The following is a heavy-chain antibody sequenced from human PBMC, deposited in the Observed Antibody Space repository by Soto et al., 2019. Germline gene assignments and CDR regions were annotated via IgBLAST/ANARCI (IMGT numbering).Heavy chain of an antibody. CDR3: TKSIVVVPAAIKGAHYYYYYGMDV. CDR2: IKSKTDGGTT. J-gene: IGHJ6*02. D-gene: IGHD2-2*02. CDR1: GFTFSNAW. V-gene: IGHV3-15*01. Sequence: EVQLVESGGGLVKPGGSLRLSCAASGFTFSNAWMSWVRQAPGKGLEWVGRIKSKTDGGTTDYAAPVKGRFTISRDDSKNTLYLQMNSLKTEDTAVYYCTKSIVVVPAAIKGAHYYYYYGMDVWGQGTTVTVSS.